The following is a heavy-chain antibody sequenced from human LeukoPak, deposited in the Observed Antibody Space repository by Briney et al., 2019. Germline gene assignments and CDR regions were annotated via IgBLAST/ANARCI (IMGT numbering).Heavy chain of an antibody. V-gene: IGHV3-23*01. CDR2: VSAGGGGA. J-gene: IGHJ4*02. Sequence: GGSLRLSCAASKFTFSSHAMTWVRQAPGKGLEWVSTVSAGGGGAYYADSVRGRFTISRDNSKNTLDLQMNSLRAEDTAVYYCAKANWGSGYWGQGTLVTVSS. D-gene: IGHD7-27*01. CDR3: AKANWGSGY. CDR1: KFTFSSHA.